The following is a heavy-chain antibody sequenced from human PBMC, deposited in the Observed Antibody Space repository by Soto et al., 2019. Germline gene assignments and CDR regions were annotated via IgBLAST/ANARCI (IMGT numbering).Heavy chain of an antibody. CDR1: GDSIRSSSYY. CDR3: ARTIAVAGTDY. CDR2: IFYSGST. J-gene: IGHJ4*02. D-gene: IGHD6-19*01. V-gene: IGHV4-39*01. Sequence: QLQLQESGPGLVRPSETLSLTCAVSGDSIRSSSYYWGWIRQPPGKGLEWIGSIFYSGSTYYNPSLKSRVTISVDTSKNQFSLRLSSVTAADTAVYYCARTIAVAGTDYWGQGTLVTVSS.